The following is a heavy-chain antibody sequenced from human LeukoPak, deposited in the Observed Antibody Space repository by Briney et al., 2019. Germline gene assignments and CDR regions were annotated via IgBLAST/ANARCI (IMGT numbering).Heavy chain of an antibody. CDR1: GGSFSGYY. CDR2: INHSGST. Sequence: SETLSLTCAVYGGSFSGYYWSWIRQPPGKGLEWIGEINHSGSTNYNPSLKSRVTISVDTSKNQFSLKLSSVTAADTAVYYCARAVDGGYFDYWGQGTLVTVSS. J-gene: IGHJ4*02. V-gene: IGHV4-34*01. D-gene: IGHD2-15*01. CDR3: ARAVDGGYFDY.